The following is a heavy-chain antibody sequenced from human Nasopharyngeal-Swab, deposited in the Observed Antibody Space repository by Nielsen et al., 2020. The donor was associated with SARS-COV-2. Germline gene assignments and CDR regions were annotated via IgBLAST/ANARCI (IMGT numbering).Heavy chain of an antibody. V-gene: IGHV1-8*01. Sequence: WVRQAPEPGLEWMGWMNPNSGNTGYAQKFQGRVTMTRNTSISTAYMELSSLRSEDTAVYYCARGFIVATIFHYYYYMDVWGKGTTVTVSS. D-gene: IGHD5-12*01. CDR2: MNPNSGNT. J-gene: IGHJ6*03. CDR3: ARGFIVATIFHYYYYMDV.